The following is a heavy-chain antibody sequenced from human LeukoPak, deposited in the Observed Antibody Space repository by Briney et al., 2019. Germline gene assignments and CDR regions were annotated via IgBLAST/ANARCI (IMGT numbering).Heavy chain of an antibody. CDR3: AKEDDYGTAEYFQH. CDR2: IWYDGSDK. J-gene: IGHJ1*01. V-gene: IGHV3-30*02. Sequence: GGSLRLSCAASGFKFNTHGMHWVRQAPGKGLEWVAVIWYDGSDKYYADSVKGRFTISRDNSKNTLYLQMNSLRAEDTAVYYCAKEDDYGTAEYFQHWGQGTLVTVSS. CDR1: GFKFNTHG. D-gene: IGHD4-17*01.